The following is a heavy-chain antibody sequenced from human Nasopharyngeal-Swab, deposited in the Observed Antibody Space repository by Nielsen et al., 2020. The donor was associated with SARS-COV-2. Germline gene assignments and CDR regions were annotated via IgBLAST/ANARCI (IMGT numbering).Heavy chain of an antibody. CDR1: GGSISRYY. D-gene: IGHD5-24*01. Sequence: ESLKISCTVSGGSISRYYWSWIRQPAGKGLEWIGRIYTSGSTNYNPSLKSRVTMSVDTSKNQFSLKLSSVTAADTAVYYCARVTRDGYNYDRFDYWGQGTLVTVSS. J-gene: IGHJ4*02. CDR2: IYTSGST. CDR3: ARVTRDGYNYDRFDY. V-gene: IGHV4-4*07.